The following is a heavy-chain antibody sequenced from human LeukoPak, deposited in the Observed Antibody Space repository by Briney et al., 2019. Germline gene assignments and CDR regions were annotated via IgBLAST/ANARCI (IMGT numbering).Heavy chain of an antibody. D-gene: IGHD5-12*01. CDR1: GFTFSIYA. V-gene: IGHV3-23*01. Sequence: GGSLILSCAASGFTFSIYAMSWVRQAPGKGLEWVSSISGSGGTTYYADSVKGRFTISRDNSKNTLYLQMNSLRAEDTAVYYCAKDPYRASSGLVDYWGQGTLVTVSS. CDR2: ISGSGGTT. CDR3: AKDPYRASSGLVDY. J-gene: IGHJ4*02.